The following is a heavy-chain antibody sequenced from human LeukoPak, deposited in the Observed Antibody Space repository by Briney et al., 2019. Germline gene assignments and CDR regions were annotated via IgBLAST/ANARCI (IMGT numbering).Heavy chain of an antibody. V-gene: IGHV4-39*06. Sequence: SETLXLTCTVSGGSISSSSYYWGWIRQPPGKGLEWIGSIYYSGSTYYNPSLKSRVTMSVDRSKNQFGVKLRSVTAADTAVYYCARVARDIVVVPAARGYYYYYMDVWGKGTTVTVSS. CDR1: GGSISSSSYY. CDR2: IYYSGST. D-gene: IGHD2-2*01. CDR3: ARVARDIVVVPAARGYYYYYMDV. J-gene: IGHJ6*03.